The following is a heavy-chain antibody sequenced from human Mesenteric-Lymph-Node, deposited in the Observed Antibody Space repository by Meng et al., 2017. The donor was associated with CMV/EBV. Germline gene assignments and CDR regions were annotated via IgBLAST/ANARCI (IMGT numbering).Heavy chain of an antibody. V-gene: IGHV4-34*01. J-gene: IGHJ4*02. CDR1: GGSFNGYY. CDR3: ARGSSYDILTGYFDY. Sequence: QVQVHQWGAGPLKLSDTLSVTGAVYGGSFNGYYWNWIRQAPEKGLEWIGEINHSGSTTYSPSFTSRIIISVDTSTNQISLNMSSVTAADMAVYYCARGSSYDILTGYFDYWGQGALVTVSS. D-gene: IGHD3-9*01. CDR2: INHSGST.